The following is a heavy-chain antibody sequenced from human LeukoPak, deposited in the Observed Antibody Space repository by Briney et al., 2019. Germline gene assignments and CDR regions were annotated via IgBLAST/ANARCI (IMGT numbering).Heavy chain of an antibody. V-gene: IGHV3-7*03. J-gene: IGHJ4*02. CDR1: GFTFTSYW. CDR3: ARGTKWLVFDY. D-gene: IGHD6-19*01. Sequence: GGSLRLSCAVSGFTFTSYWMSWVRQAPGKGLEWVANIKQDGSEKYYVDSVKGRFTISRDNAKNSLYLQIDSLRAEDTAVYYCARGTKWLVFDYGAQGPVVTVSS. CDR2: IKQDGSEK.